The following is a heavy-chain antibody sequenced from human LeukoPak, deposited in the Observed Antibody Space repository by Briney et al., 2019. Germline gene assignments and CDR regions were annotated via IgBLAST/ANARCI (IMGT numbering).Heavy chain of an antibody. CDR2: ISYGGSNT. V-gene: IGHV3-30*18. CDR1: GFTFSSCG. CDR3: AKDHNGGYNCWTSLHWYFDL. J-gene: IGHJ2*01. Sequence: GRSLRLSCAASGFTFSSCGMHWVRQAPGKGLEWVALISYGGSNTYYADSVQGRFTISRDNSKNTLYLQMNSLRVEDTAVYYCAKDHNGGYNCWTSLHWYFDLWGRGTLVTVSS. D-gene: IGHD5-24*01.